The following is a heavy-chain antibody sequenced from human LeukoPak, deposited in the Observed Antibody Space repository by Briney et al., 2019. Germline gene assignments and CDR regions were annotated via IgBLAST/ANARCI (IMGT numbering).Heavy chain of an antibody. Sequence: GESLKISCKGSGYSFPSCWIAWVRQLPGKGLEWMGIIYPGDSDTRYSPSFQGQVTISADKSITTAYLQWSSLKASDTAMYYCARRRGAVLTPFDYWGRGTLVTVSS. V-gene: IGHV5-51*01. J-gene: IGHJ4*01. CDR2: IYPGDSDT. CDR1: GYSFPSCW. CDR3: ARRRGAVLTPFDY. D-gene: IGHD4-23*01.